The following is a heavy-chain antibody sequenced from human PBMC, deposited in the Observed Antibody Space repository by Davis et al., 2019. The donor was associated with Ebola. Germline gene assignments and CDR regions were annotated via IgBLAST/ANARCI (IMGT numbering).Heavy chain of an antibody. V-gene: IGHV4-4*02. J-gene: IGHJ4*02. CDR2: IYHSGST. Sequence: GSLRLSCAVSGGSISSSNWWSWVRQPPGKGLEWIGEIYHSGSTYYNPSLKSRVTISVDRSKNQFSLKLSSVTAADTAVYYCASFGYEIDYWGQGTLVTVSS. CDR3: ASFGYEIDY. CDR1: GGSISSSNW. D-gene: IGHD5-18*01.